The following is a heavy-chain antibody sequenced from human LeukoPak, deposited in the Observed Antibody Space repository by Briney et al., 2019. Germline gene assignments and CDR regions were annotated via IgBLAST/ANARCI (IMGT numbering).Heavy chain of an antibody. V-gene: IGHV5-51*01. Sequence: GESLKISCKGSGYIFTNYLLGWGRRMPGKGLEWMGVIYPGDSDTRYSPSFQGQVTISADKSISTAYLQWSSLKASDTAMYYCVRHESGTNSWPFDYWGQGTLVTVSS. CDR2: IYPGDSDT. CDR3: VRHESGTNSWPFDY. D-gene: IGHD6-13*01. CDR1: GYIFTNYL. J-gene: IGHJ4*02.